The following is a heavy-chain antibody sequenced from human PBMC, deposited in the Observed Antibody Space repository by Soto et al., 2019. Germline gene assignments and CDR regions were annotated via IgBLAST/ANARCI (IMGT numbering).Heavy chain of an antibody. CDR3: AKDRQFRSYYESAGHYND. Sequence: EVQLLESGGGLVQPGGSLRLTCVGSGFTFRNQDMRWVRQAPGKGLEWVSGISGRGGVTYYADSVKGRFTIDRDNSKNTLYLQMNNLRANDTAVYYCAKDRQFRSYYESAGHYNDWGQGTLVTVSS. CDR1: GFTFRNQD. CDR2: ISGRGGVT. J-gene: IGHJ4*02. V-gene: IGHV3-23*01. D-gene: IGHD3-22*01.